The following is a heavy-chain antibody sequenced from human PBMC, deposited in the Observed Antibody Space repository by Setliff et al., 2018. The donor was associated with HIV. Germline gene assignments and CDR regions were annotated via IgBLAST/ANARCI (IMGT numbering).Heavy chain of an antibody. J-gene: IGHJ6*03. CDR2: IKQDGSEK. V-gene: IGHV3-7*03. CDR3: ARDSERLRYFDWLSGYYYYYYMDV. CDR1: GFTVNSNY. Sequence: PGGSLRLSCAASGFTVNSNYMTWVRQAPGKGLEWVANIKQDGSEKYYVDSVKGRFTISRDNAKNSLYLQMNSLIAEDTAVYYCARDSERLRYFDWLSGYYYYYYMDVWGKGTTVTVSS. D-gene: IGHD3-9*01.